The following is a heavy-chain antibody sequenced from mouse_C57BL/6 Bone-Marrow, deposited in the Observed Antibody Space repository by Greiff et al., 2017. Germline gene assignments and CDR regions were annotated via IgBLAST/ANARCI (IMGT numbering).Heavy chain of an antibody. CDR3: ARSNYGSSYGYFDV. Sequence: HVQLQQPGAELVKPGASVKLSCKASGYTFTSYWMHWVKQRPGQGLEWIGMIHPNSGSTNYNEKFKSKATLTVDKSSSTAYMQLSSLTSEDSAVYCCARSNYGSSYGYFDVWGTGTTVTVSS. CDR2: IHPNSGST. J-gene: IGHJ1*03. D-gene: IGHD1-1*01. V-gene: IGHV1-64*01. CDR1: GYTFTSYW.